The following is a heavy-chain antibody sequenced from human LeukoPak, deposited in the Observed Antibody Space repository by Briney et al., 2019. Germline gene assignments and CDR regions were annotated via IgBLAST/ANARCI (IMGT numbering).Heavy chain of an antibody. D-gene: IGHD3-3*01. CDR3: ATLNGPGGYDFWSGYHFDY. V-gene: IGHV1-24*01. CDR1: GYTLTELS. CDR2: FDPEDGET. J-gene: IGHJ4*02. Sequence: GASVKVSCKVSGYTLTELSMHWVRQAPGKGLEWMGGFDPEDGETIYAQKFQGRVTMTEDTSTDTAYMELSSLRSEDTAVYYCATLNGPGGYDFWSGYHFDYWGQGTLVTVSS.